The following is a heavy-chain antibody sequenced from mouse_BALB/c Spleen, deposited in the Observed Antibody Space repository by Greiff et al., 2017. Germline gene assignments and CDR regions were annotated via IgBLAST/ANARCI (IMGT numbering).Heavy chain of an antibody. D-gene: IGHD2-1*01. V-gene: IGHV1-5*01. CDR2: IYPGNSDT. J-gene: IGHJ4*01. CDR3: AREGKRAMDY. CDR1: GYSFTSYW. Sequence: VHVKQSGTVLARPGASVKMSCKASGYSFTSYWMHWVKQRPGQGLDWIGAIYPGNSDTSYNQKFKGKAKLTAVTSANTAYMELSSLTNEDSAVYCCAREGKRAMDYWGQGTSVTVSS.